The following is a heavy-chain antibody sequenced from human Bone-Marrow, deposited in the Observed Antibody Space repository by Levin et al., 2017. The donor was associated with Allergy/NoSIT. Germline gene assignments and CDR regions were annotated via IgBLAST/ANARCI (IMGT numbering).Heavy chain of an antibody. Sequence: NPSETLSLTCTVSGSSISSGYYWGWIRQPPGKGLEWIGSIYHSGSTYYNPSLKSRVTISVDTSKNQFSLKLSSVTAADTAVYYCASLRGGGMDVWGQGTTVTVSS. CDR2: IYHSGST. CDR3: ASLRGGGMDV. V-gene: IGHV4-38-2*02. D-gene: IGHD3-16*01. J-gene: IGHJ6*02. CDR1: GSSISSGYY.